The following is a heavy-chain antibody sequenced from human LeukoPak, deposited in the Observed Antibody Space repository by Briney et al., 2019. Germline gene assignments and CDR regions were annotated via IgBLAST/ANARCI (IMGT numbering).Heavy chain of an antibody. Sequence: PSETLSLTCAVSGGSISSGDSQWGWLRQPPGKGLESIGTIFYTGSTYYNPSLKSRVTISVDTSKNQFSLRLSSLTAADTAVYYCARLQQILPGATNYYYMDVWGKGTTVTVSS. CDR1: GGSISSGDSQ. V-gene: IGHV4-39*01. J-gene: IGHJ6*03. CDR3: ARLQQILPGATNYYYMDV. D-gene: IGHD2-2*01. CDR2: IFYTGST.